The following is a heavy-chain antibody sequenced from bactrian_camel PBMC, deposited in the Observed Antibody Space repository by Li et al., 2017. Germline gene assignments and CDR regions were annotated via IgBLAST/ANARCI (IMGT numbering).Heavy chain of an antibody. CDR2: VGAKSTT. D-gene: IGHD1*01. V-gene: IGHV3-2*01. Sequence: PLVESGGGSVQAGGSLRLSCAASGFSFSSYCMRWVRQAPGKGLEWVSSVGAKSTTYYADSVKGRFTISRDDAKNTLYLQMNSLKTEDTAVYYCATPYSGSWLGQHFGYWGQGTQVTVS. CDR3: ATPYSGSWLGQHFGY. J-gene: IGHJ6*01. CDR1: GFSFSSYC.